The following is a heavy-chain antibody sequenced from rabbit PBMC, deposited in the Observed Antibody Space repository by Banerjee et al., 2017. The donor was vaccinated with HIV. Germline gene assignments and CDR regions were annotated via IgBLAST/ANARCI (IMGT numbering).Heavy chain of an antibody. CDR3: ARGSAYAGAGYAL. CDR2: IGAGSGTT. J-gene: IGHJ6*01. CDR1: GFSFSSGYW. V-gene: IGHV1S40*01. Sequence: QSLEESGGDLVQPGASLTLTCTASGFSFSSGYWICWVRQAPGKGLEWIGCIGAGSGTTYYATWAKGRFTISKTSSTTVALQMTSLTAADTATSFCARGSAYAGAGYALWGPGTLVTVS. D-gene: IGHD4-2*01.